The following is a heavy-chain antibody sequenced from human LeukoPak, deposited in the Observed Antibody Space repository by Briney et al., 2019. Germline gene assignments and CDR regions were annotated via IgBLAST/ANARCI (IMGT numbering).Heavy chain of an antibody. J-gene: IGHJ4*02. Sequence: SETLSLTCTVSGGSISSYYWSWIRQPPEKGLEWIGYIYYSGSTNYNPSLKSRVTISVDTSKNQFSLKLSSVTAADTAVYYCARREDGYSPFDYWGQGTLVTVSS. CDR1: GGSISSYY. V-gene: IGHV4-59*08. CDR2: IYYSGST. CDR3: ARREDGYSPFDY. D-gene: IGHD5-24*01.